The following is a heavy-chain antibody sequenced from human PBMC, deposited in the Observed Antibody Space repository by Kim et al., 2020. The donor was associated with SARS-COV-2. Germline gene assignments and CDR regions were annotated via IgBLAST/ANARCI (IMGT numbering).Heavy chain of an antibody. V-gene: IGHV4-34*01. J-gene: IGHJ5*02. Sequence: PSLKSRVTISVATSKNQFSLKLSSVTAADTAVYYCARGLDYGDYYCWFDPWGQGTLVTVSS. CDR3: ARGLDYGDYYCWFDP. D-gene: IGHD4-17*01.